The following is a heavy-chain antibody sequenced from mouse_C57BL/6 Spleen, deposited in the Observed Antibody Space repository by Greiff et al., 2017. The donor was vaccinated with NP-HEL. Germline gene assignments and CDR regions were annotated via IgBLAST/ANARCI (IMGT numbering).Heavy chain of an antibody. D-gene: IGHD1-2*01. CDR3: TTRITTAYYFDY. CDR1: GFNIKDDY. J-gene: IGHJ2*01. Sequence: VQLQQSGAELVRPGASVKLSCTASGFNIKDDYMHWVKQRPEQGLEWIGWIDPENGDTEYASKFQGKATITADTSSNTAYLQLSSLTSEDTAVYYCTTRITTAYYFDYWGQGTTLTVSS. CDR2: IDPENGDT. V-gene: IGHV14-4*01.